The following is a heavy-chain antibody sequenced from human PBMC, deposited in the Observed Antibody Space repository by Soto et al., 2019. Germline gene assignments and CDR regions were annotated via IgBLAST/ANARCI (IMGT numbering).Heavy chain of an antibody. CDR2: IYYSGST. Sequence: SETLSLTCTVSGCSISSISYYWGWIRQPPGKGLEWIGSIYYSGSTYYNPSLKSRVTISVDTSKNQFSLKLSSVTAADTAVYYCARLGPQYGSGSYYKDYYYYGMDVWGQGTTVT. CDR3: ARLGPQYGSGSYYKDYYYYGMDV. J-gene: IGHJ6*02. CDR1: GCSISSISYY. V-gene: IGHV4-39*01. D-gene: IGHD3-10*01.